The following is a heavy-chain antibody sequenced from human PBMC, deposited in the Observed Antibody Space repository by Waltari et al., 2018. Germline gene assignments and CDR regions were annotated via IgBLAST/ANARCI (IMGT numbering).Heavy chain of an antibody. Sequence: QVQLQQWGAGLLKPSETLSLTCAVYGGSFSGYYWSWIRQPPGKGLEWIGEINHSGSTNSNPSLKSRVTISVDTSKNQFSLKLSSVTAADTAVYYCASYGDYGGWDAHWGQGTLVTVSS. CDR3: ASYGDYGGWDAH. CDR2: INHSGST. CDR1: GGSFSGYY. V-gene: IGHV4-34*01. D-gene: IGHD4-17*01. J-gene: IGHJ4*02.